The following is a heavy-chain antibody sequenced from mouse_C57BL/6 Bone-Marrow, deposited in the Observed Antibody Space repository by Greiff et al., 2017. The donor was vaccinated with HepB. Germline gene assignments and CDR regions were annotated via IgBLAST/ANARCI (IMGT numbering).Heavy chain of an antibody. CDR1: GYSFTGYF. Sequence: VQLKQSGPELVKPGDSVKISCKASGYSFTGYFMNWVMQSHGKSLEWIGRINPYNGDTFYDQKFKGKATLTVDKSSSTAHMELRSLTSEDSAVYFCARRVDYYAMDYWGQGTSVTVSS. D-gene: IGHD1-1*01. V-gene: IGHV1-20*01. CDR2: INPYNGDT. J-gene: IGHJ4*01. CDR3: ARRVDYYAMDY.